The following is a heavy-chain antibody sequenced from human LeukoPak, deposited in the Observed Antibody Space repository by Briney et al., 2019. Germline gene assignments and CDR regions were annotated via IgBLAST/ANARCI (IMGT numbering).Heavy chain of an antibody. J-gene: IGHJ4*02. V-gene: IGHV3-23*05. Sequence: GGSLRLSCEASGFTFSAYAMTWVRQAPGQGLEWVSSIGSDNKPHYSESVKGRFTISRDNSKNTLYLQMNSLRAEDTAVYYCARIGSAAFTDYWGQGTLVTVSS. CDR1: GFTFSAYA. D-gene: IGHD3-3*02. CDR2: IGSDNKP. CDR3: ARIGSAAFTDY.